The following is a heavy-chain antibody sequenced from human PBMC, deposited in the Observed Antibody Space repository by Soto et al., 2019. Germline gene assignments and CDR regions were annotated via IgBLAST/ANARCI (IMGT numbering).Heavy chain of an antibody. V-gene: IGHV4-30-4*01. CDR3: ARLRFLEWHNNWFDP. D-gene: IGHD3-3*01. CDR2: IYYSGST. CDR1: GGSISSGDYY. Sequence: PSETLSLTCTVSGGSISSGDYYWSWIRQPPGRGLEWIGYIYYSGSTYYNPSLKSRVTISVDTSKNQFSLKLSSVTAADTAVYYCARLRFLEWHNNWFDPWGQGTLVTVS. J-gene: IGHJ5*02.